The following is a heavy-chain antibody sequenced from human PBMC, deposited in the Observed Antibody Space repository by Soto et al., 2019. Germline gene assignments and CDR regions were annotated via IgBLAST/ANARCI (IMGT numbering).Heavy chain of an antibody. CDR2: IYLDDDK. CDR1: GFSLTTSGVG. V-gene: IGHV2-5*02. D-gene: IGHD4-17*01. Sequence: QITLKESGPTLVKPTQTLTLTCTFSGFSLTTSGVGVGWIRQPPGKALEWLALIYLDDDKRYSPSLKSRLTLTKDTPTTQVVLTMPNMDPADPTTSFCAPRTTTVTWWFDPWGQGTLVTVSS. J-gene: IGHJ5*02. CDR3: APRTTTVTWWFDP.